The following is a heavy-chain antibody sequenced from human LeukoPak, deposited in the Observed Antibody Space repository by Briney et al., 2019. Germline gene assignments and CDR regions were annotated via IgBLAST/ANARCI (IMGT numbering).Heavy chain of an antibody. V-gene: IGHV1-69*01. CDR3: ARAPVSGPTDLAP. Sequence: GASVTVSCKASGGTFSSYAISWVRQAPGQGLEWMGGIIPISGTPSYAQKFQGRVTLTADEFSGTAYMELTSLRSEDTGVYYCARAPVSGPTDLAPWGQGTRVTVSS. J-gene: IGHJ5*02. CDR2: IIPISGTP. D-gene: IGHD1-1*01. CDR1: GGTFSSYA.